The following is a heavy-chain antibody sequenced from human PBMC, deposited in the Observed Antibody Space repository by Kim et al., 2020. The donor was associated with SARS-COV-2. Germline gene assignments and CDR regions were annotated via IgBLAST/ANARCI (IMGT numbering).Heavy chain of an antibody. CDR2: ISSSSSYT. D-gene: IGHD3-22*01. Sequence: GGSLRLSCAASGFTFSDYYMSWIRQAPGKGLEWVSYISSSSSYTNYADSVKGRFTISRDNAKNSLYLQMNSLRAEDTAVYYCARDRGRGYSYGLTYYYDSSGYQYLSSFDYWGQGTLVTVSS. V-gene: IGHV3-11*05. CDR1: GFTFSDYY. CDR3: ARDRGRGYSYGLTYYYDSSGYQYLSSFDY. J-gene: IGHJ4*02.